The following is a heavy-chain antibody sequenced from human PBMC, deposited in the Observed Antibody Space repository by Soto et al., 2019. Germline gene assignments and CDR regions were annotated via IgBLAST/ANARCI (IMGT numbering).Heavy chain of an antibody. CDR3: ESGGNWLDH. D-gene: IGHD3-16*01. V-gene: IGHV4-59*01. J-gene: IGHJ4*02. CDR2: MYYNGNI. Sequence: SSTXSLTCNVSVCSIINYYCAWVRQSPEEGLEWIGYMYYNGNINYNPSLKSRVTISIETSKNQFSLTLKSVTEADTDVYYCESGGNWLDHWGQGVMVTVYS. CDR1: VCSIINYY.